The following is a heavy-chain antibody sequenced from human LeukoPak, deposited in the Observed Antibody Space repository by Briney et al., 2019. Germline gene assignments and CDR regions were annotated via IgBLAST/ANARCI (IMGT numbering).Heavy chain of an antibody. D-gene: IGHD3-22*01. CDR3: ARTDYDKKWRVWWYFDL. J-gene: IGHJ2*01. Sequence: SETLSLTCTVSGGSISSYYWSWIRQPAGKGLEWIGRIYTSGSTNYNPSLKSRVTLSVDTSKNQFSLKLSSVTAADTAVYYCARTDYDKKWRVWWYFDLWGRGTLVTVSS. V-gene: IGHV4-4*07. CDR1: GGSISSYY. CDR2: IYTSGST.